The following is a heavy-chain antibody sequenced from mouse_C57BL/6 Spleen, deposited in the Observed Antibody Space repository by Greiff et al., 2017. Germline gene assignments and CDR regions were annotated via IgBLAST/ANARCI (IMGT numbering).Heavy chain of an antibody. V-gene: IGHV14-1*01. CDR2: IDPEDGDT. J-gene: IGHJ4*01. Sequence: EVQLQQSGAELVRPGASVKLSCTASGFNIKDYYMHWVKQRPEQGLEWIGRIDPEDGDTEYAPKFQGKATMTADTSSNTAYLQLSSLTSEATAVYYCTTWGTTVVAPYYYAMDYWGQGTSVTVSS. CDR3: TTWGTTVVAPYYYAMDY. CDR1: GFNIKDYY. D-gene: IGHD1-1*01.